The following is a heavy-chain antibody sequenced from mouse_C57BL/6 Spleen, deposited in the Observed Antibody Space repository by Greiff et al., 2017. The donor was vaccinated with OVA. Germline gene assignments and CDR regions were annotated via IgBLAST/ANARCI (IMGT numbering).Heavy chain of an antibody. CDR1: GFTFSDYY. CDR3: ARVDYGSSFDY. Sequence: EVKLVESEGGLVQPGSSMKLSCTASGFTFSDYYMAWVRQVPEKGLEWVANINYDGSSTYYLDSLKSRFIISRDNAKNILYLQMSSLKSEDTATYYCARVDYGSSFDYWGQGTTLTVSS. CDR2: INYDGSST. D-gene: IGHD1-1*01. J-gene: IGHJ2*01. V-gene: IGHV5-16*01.